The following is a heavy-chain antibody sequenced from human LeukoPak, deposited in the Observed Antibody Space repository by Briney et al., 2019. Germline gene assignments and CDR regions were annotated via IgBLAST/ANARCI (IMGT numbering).Heavy chain of an antibody. CDR2: IRYDGSNK. J-gene: IGHJ4*02. D-gene: IGHD3-22*01. CDR3: AKDQSSGYPSSYFDY. Sequence: GGSLRLSCAASGFTFSSYGMHWVRQAPGKGLEWVAFIRYDGSNKYYADSVKGRFTISRDNSKNTLYLQMSSLRAEDTAVYYCAKDQSSGYPSSYFDYWGQGTLVTVSS. CDR1: GFTFSSYG. V-gene: IGHV3-30*02.